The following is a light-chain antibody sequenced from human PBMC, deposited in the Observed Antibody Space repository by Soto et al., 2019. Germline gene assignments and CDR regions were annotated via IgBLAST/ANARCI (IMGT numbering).Light chain of an antibody. CDR1: SSDVGGYNY. V-gene: IGLV2-8*01. Sequence: QSALTQPPSASGSPGQSVTISCTGTSSDVGGYNYVSWYQQHPGKAPKLMIFEDSKRPSGVPDRFSGSKSGNTASLTVSGLQAEDEADYYCSSYPGSNNPLFGGGTKLTVL. J-gene: IGLJ2*01. CDR3: SSYPGSNNPL. CDR2: EDS.